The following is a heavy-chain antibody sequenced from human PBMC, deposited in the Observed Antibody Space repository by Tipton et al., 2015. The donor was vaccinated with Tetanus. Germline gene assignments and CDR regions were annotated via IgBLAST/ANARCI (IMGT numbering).Heavy chain of an antibody. J-gene: IGHJ4*02. Sequence: SLRLSCAASEFSFSSYWMHWVRQVPGRGLVWVSRINSDGSSTDYADSVKGRFTISRDNGKNTLYLQMNSLRAEDTAVYYCVRDSGAYCGGDCYTGLDYWGQGTLVTVSS. CDR2: INSDGSST. V-gene: IGHV3-74*01. D-gene: IGHD2-21*02. CDR1: EFSFSSYW. CDR3: VRDSGAYCGGDCYTGLDY.